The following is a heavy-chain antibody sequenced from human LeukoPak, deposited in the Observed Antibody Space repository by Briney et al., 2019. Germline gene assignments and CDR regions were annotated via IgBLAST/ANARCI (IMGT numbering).Heavy chain of an antibody. J-gene: IGHJ4*02. CDR3: ARHVAWSSSYYFDY. D-gene: IGHD6-6*01. CDR2: IYPGDSDT. Sequence: GEALKISCKGSGYSFTSYWIGGGRQMPGKGREWMGIIYPGDSDTRYSPSFQGQVTISADKSISTAYLQWSSLKASDTAMYYCARHVAWSSSYYFDYWGQGTLVTVSS. CDR1: GYSFTSYW. V-gene: IGHV5-51*01.